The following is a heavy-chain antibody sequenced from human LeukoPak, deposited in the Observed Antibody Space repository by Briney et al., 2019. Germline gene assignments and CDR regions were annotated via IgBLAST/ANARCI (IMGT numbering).Heavy chain of an antibody. CDR3: ARETTVTTGWYFDL. CDR1: GGSFSGYY. Sequence: SETLSLTCAVYGGSFSGYYWSWLRQPPGKGLEWIGEINHSGSTNYNPSLKSRVTISVDTSKNQFSLKLSSVTAADTAVYYCARETTVTTGWYFDLWGRGTLVTVSS. CDR2: INHSGST. D-gene: IGHD4-17*01. V-gene: IGHV4-34*01. J-gene: IGHJ2*01.